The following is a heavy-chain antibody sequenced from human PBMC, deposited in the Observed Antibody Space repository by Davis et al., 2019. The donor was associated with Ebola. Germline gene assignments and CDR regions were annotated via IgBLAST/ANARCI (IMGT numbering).Heavy chain of an antibody. J-gene: IGHJ4*02. Sequence: PGGSLRLSCSASGFTFSSYAMHWVRQAPGKGLEYVSAISSNGGSTYYADSVKGRFTISRDNSKNTLYLQMSSLRAEDTAVYYCVKGLWELLSSVDYWGQGTLVTVSS. D-gene: IGHD1-26*01. CDR1: GFTFSSYA. V-gene: IGHV3-64D*06. CDR3: VKGLWELLSSVDY. CDR2: ISSNGGST.